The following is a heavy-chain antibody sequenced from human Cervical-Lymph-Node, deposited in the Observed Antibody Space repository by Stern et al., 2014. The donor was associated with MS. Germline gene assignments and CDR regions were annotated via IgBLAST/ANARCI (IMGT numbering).Heavy chain of an antibody. CDR1: GFNFSRYS. J-gene: IGHJ4*02. CDR2: ISSTTTYI. V-gene: IGHV3-21*01. D-gene: IGHD2-2*01. Sequence: EEQLLQSGGGLVKPGGSLRLSCAASGFNFSRYSMNWVRQAPGKGLEWGSSISSTTTYIYYADSVRGRFTISRDNAKTSLFLQMNSLRVEDTAVYYCVKYCSSSSCSGFDHWGQGALVTVSS. CDR3: VKYCSSSSCSGFDH.